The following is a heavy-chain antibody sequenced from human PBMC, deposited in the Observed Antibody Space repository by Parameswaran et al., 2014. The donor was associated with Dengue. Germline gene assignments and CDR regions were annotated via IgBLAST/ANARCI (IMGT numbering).Heavy chain of an antibody. D-gene: IGHD1-14*01. CDR3: ARDLAGGPRNQGWFDP. CDR2: ISAYNGNT. J-gene: IGHJ5*02. V-gene: IGHV1-18*03. Sequence: WVRQAPGQGLEWMGWISAYNGNTNYAQKLQGRATMTIDTSTSTAYMELRSLRSDDMAVYYYARDLAGGPRNQGWFDPWGQGTLVTVSS.